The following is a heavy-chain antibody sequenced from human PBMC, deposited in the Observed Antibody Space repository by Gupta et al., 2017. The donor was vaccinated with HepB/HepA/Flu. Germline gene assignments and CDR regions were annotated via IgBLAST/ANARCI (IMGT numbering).Heavy chain of an antibody. CDR3: GCERNGGINSSSSGENWFDP. CDR1: GGTFSSYA. D-gene: IGHD6-6*01. J-gene: IGHJ5*02. V-gene: IGHV1-69*01. Sequence: PGSSVKVSCKASGGTFSSYAISWVRQAPGQGLEWMGGIIPIFGTANYAQKFQGRVTITADESTSTAYMELSSLRSEDTAVYYCGCERNGGINSSSSGENWFDPWGQGTLVTVSS. CDR2: IIPIFGTA.